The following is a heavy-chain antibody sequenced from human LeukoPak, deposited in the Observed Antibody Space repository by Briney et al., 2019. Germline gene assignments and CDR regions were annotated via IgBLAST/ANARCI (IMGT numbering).Heavy chain of an antibody. V-gene: IGHV3-30*18. CDR2: ISYDGSNK. CDR1: GFTFSSYG. D-gene: IGHD6-25*01. J-gene: IGHJ4*02. CDR3: AKGGYTVYYLDY. Sequence: GGSLRLSCAASGFTFSSYGMHWVRQAPGKGLEGVAVISYDGSNKYYADSVKGRFTISRDNSKNTLYLQMNSLRAEDTAVYYCAKGGYTVYYLDYWGQGTLVTVSS.